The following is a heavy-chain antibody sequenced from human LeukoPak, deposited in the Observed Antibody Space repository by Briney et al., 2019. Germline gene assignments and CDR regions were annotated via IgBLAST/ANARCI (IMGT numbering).Heavy chain of an antibody. D-gene: IGHD6-6*01. Sequence: GGSLRLSCAASEFTFSTYSMNWVRQAPGKGLEWVSSISSSSTHIYYADSVKGRFTISRDNAKNSLYLQMNSLAAEDTAEYYCARALYGYSSDYWGQGTLVTVSS. CDR2: ISSSSTHI. V-gene: IGHV3-21*01. CDR3: ARALYGYSSDY. CDR1: EFTFSTYS. J-gene: IGHJ4*02.